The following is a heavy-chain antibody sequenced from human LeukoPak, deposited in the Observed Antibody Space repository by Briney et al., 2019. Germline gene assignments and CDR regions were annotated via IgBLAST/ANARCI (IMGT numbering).Heavy chain of an antibody. J-gene: IGHJ6*04. V-gene: IGHV3-48*03. CDR1: GFTFSSYE. CDR3: ARVAWSPGMDV. Sequence: GGSLRLSCAASGFTFSSYEMNWVRQAPGKGLEWVSYISSSGSTIYYADSVKGRFTISRDNAKNSLYLQMNSLRAEDTAVYYCARVAWSPGMDVWGKGTTVTISS. D-gene: IGHD7-27*01. CDR2: ISSSGSTI.